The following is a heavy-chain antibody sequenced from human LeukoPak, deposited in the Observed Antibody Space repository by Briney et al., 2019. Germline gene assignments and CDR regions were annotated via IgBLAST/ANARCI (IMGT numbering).Heavy chain of an antibody. CDR2: ISSSSSYI. V-gene: IGHV3-21*01. J-gene: IGHJ4*02. CDR3: ARVPSGWSGTPFYLRARAYYFDY. CDR1: GFTFSSYS. Sequence: GGSLRPSRAASGFTFSSYSMNWVRQAPGKGLEWVSSISSSSSYIYYAGSVKGRFTISRDNAKNSLYLQMNSLRAEDTAVYYCARVPSGWSGTPFYLRARAYYFDYWGQGTLVTVSS. D-gene: IGHD3-3*01.